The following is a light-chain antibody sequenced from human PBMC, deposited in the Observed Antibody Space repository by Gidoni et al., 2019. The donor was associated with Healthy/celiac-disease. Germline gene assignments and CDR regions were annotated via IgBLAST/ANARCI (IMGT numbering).Light chain of an antibody. CDR1: QSVLYSANNKNY. CDR2: WAY. V-gene: IGKV4-1*01. Sequence: DIVMTQSPDSLAVSLGERATIHCKSSQSVLYSANNKNYLAWYQQKPGQPPKLPIYWAYTRESGVPDRFSGSGSGTDFTLTISSLQAEDVAVYYCQQYYSTPRTFGQGTKVEIK. J-gene: IGKJ1*01. CDR3: QQYYSTPRT.